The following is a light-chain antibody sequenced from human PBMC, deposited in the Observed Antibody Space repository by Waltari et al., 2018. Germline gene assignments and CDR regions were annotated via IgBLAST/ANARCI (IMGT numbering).Light chain of an antibody. CDR2: VNSDGSH. J-gene: IGLJ3*02. CDR3: QTGGHGTWV. V-gene: IGLV4-69*01. Sequence: QLVLTQSPSASASLGASVKLTCTLRRGHSSTTIAWLQQQPEKGPRYLMKVNSDGSHSKGDEIPDRFSGSSSGAERYLTISTVQSEDEADYYCQTGGHGTWVFGGGTKLTVL. CDR1: RGHSSTT.